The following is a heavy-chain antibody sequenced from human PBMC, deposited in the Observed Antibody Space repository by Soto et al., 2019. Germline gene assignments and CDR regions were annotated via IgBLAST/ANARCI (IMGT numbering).Heavy chain of an antibody. CDR2: ISSSSSYI. CDR3: AIAWYTGTHMAFDY. J-gene: IGHJ4*02. CDR1: GFTFSSYS. D-gene: IGHD1-1*01. Sequence: GGSLRLSCAASGFTFSSYSMNWVRQAPGKGLEWVSSISSSSSYIYYADSVKGRFTISRDNAKNSLYLQMNSLRAEDTAVYYCAIAWYTGTHMAFDYWGQGTLVTVSS. V-gene: IGHV3-21*01.